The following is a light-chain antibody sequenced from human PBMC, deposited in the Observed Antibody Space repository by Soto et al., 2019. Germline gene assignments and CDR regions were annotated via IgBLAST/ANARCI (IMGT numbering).Light chain of an antibody. Sequence: DIQMTQSPSTLSSSVGDRVTITCRARQSVNKWLACFQQKPGKVPKLLIFDASTLQTGVPSRFGGGGSVTDFTLANSGLLTDDLATYYCQQYNSYYPCTFGPGTKVLI. CDR1: QSVNKW. V-gene: IGKV1-5*01. CDR2: DAS. J-gene: IGKJ1*01. CDR3: QQYNSYYPCT.